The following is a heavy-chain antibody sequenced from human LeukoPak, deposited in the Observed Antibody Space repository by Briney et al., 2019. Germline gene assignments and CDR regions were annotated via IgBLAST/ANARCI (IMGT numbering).Heavy chain of an antibody. J-gene: IGHJ4*02. CDR3: ARVKRDSSSWYMEFDY. D-gene: IGHD6-13*01. Sequence: GASVKVSCKASGYTFTSYGISWVRQAPGQGLEWMGWISAYNGNTNYAQKLQGRVTMTTDTSTSTAYMELRSLRSDDTAVYYCARVKRDSSSWYMEFDYWGQGTLVTVSS. CDR2: ISAYNGNT. CDR1: GYTFTSYG. V-gene: IGHV1-18*01.